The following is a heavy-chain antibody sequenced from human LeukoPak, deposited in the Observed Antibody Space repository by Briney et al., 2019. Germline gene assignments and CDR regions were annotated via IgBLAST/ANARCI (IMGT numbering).Heavy chain of an antibody. J-gene: IGHJ4*02. CDR3: AKDRGDSGWYGGGPLEFDY. CDR2: ISWNSGSI. D-gene: IGHD6-19*01. CDR1: GFTFSSYA. V-gene: IGHV3-9*01. Sequence: QPGGSLRLSCAASGFTFSSYAMSWVRQAPGKGLEWVSGISWNSGSIGYADSVKGRFTISRDDAKNSLYLQMNSLRAEDTALYYCAKDRGDSGWYGGGPLEFDYWGQGTLVTVSS.